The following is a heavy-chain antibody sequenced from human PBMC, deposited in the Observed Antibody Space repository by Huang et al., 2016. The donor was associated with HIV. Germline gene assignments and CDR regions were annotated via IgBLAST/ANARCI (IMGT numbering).Heavy chain of an antibody. J-gene: IGHJ4*02. CDR3: VRDPRIQSWLNYFDY. V-gene: IGHV3-74*01. CDR2: INSDGSSS. CDR1: GFPFSSYW. Sequence: EVQLVESGGGLVQPGGSLRLSCAASGFPFSSYWMHWVRQAPGKGLGGVSRINSDGSSSCDADSVERRFTISRDNAKNTLYLQMNSLRAEDTAVYYCVRDPRIQSWLNYFDYWGQGTLVSVSS. D-gene: IGHD3-22*01.